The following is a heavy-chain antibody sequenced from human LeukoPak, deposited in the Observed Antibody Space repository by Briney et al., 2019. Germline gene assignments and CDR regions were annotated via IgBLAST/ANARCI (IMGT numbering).Heavy chain of an antibody. CDR2: INTDRTVT. Sequence: GGSLRLFCAASGFPLSKYWMLWVRQPPGRGLKGVSRINTDRTVTTSADYVQGRFTVSRDNAHNTMFLQMNSARDEDTAVYYCATKQWLAPPPDSWGQGTPVTVSS. J-gene: IGHJ4*02. CDR1: GFPLSKYW. D-gene: IGHD6-19*01. CDR3: ATKQWLAPPPDS. V-gene: IGHV3-74*01.